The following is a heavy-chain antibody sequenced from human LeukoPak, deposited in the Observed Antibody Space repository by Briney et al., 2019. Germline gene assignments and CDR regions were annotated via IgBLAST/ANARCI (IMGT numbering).Heavy chain of an antibody. Sequence: SVKVSCKASGGTFSSYAISWVRQAPGQGLEWMGGIIPIFGTANYAQKFQGRVTITADESTSTAYMELSSLRSEDTAVCYCARASEYYGSGSYYNHWGQGTLVTVSS. J-gene: IGHJ4*02. CDR2: IIPIFGTA. CDR3: ARASEYYGSGSYYNH. D-gene: IGHD3-10*01. V-gene: IGHV1-69*13. CDR1: GGTFSSYA.